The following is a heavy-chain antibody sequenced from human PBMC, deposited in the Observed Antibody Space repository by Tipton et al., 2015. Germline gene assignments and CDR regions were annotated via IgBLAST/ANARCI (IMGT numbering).Heavy chain of an antibody. Sequence: GLVKPSQTLSLTCAISGDSVSNNSATWSWIRQSPSRGLEWLGRTYFRSRWYNDYAVSVKSRITINPGTSKNHFSLQLNSVTPEDTAVYYCARNGGPWSYGLDVWGQGTTVIVS. CDR2: TYFRSRWYN. J-gene: IGHJ6*02. CDR1: GDSVSNNSAT. CDR3: ARNGGPWSYGLDV. V-gene: IGHV6-1*01. D-gene: IGHD2-8*01.